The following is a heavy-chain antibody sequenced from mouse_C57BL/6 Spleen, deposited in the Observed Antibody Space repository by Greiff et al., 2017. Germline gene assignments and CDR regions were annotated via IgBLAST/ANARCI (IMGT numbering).Heavy chain of an antibody. D-gene: IGHD1-1*01. CDR1: GYTFTSYW. CDR2: IHPSDSDT. CDR3: AIADYYGRGDYFDY. Sequence: QVQLKQPGAELVKPGASVKVSCKASGYTFTSYWMHWVKQRPGQGLEWIGRIHPSDSDTNYNQKFKGKATLTVDKSSSTAYMRLSSLTSEDSAVYYCAIADYYGRGDYFDYWGQGTTLTVSS. J-gene: IGHJ2*01. V-gene: IGHV1-74*01.